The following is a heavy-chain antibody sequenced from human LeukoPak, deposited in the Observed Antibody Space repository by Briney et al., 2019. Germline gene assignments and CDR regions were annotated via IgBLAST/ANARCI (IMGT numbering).Heavy chain of an antibody. Sequence: SETLSLTCTVSGGSISSYYWSWIRQPPGKGLEWIGYIYYSGSTNYNPSLKSRVTISVDTSKNQFSLKLSSVTAADTAVYYCARSNVMAAAGHEMAYWGQGTLVTVSS. CDR2: IYYSGST. J-gene: IGHJ4*02. CDR3: ARSNVMAAAGHEMAY. CDR1: GGSISSYY. V-gene: IGHV4-59*01. D-gene: IGHD6-13*01.